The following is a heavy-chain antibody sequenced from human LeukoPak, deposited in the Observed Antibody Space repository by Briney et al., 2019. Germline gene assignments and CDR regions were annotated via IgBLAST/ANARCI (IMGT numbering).Heavy chain of an antibody. CDR3: ARAPRLYCSSTSCPSYFDY. Sequence: SETLSLTCTVSGGSISSYYWSWIRQPPGKGLEWIGSIYYSGSTYYNPSLKSRVTISVDTSKNQFSLKLSSVTAADTAVYYCARAPRLYCSSTSCPSYFDYWGQGTLVTVSS. J-gene: IGHJ4*02. V-gene: IGHV4-59*01. CDR1: GGSISSYY. CDR2: IYYSGST. D-gene: IGHD2-2*01.